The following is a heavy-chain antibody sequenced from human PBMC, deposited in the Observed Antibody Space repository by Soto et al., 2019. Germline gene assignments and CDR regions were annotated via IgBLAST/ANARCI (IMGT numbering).Heavy chain of an antibody. CDR1: GFTFSSYA. CDR3: FKEYDSSRYLPDF. CDR2: ISGSGGST. V-gene: IGHV3-23*01. Sequence: GGSLRLSCAASGFTFSSYAMTWVRQAPGKGLEWVSVISGSGGSTYFADSVKGRFTISRDNSKNTLYLQMSSLRAEDTAVYYCFKEYDSSRYLPDFWGQGTLVPVSS. D-gene: IGHD3-22*01. J-gene: IGHJ4*02.